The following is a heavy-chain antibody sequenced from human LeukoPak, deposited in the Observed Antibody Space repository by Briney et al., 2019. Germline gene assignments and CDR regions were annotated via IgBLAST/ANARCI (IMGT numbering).Heavy chain of an antibody. V-gene: IGHV3-30*03. CDR3: ATTPGIAVAGAFDI. CDR1: GFTFDDYG. CDR2: ISYDGSNK. D-gene: IGHD6-19*01. J-gene: IGHJ3*02. Sequence: GGSLRLSCAASGFTFDDYGMSWVRQAPGKGLEWVAVISYDGSNKYYADSVKGRFTISRDNSKNTLYLQMNSLRAEDTAVYYCATTPGIAVAGAFDIWGQGTMVTVSS.